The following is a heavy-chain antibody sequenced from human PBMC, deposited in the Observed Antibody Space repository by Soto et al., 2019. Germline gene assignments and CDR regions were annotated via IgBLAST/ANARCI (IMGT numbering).Heavy chain of an antibody. CDR1: GGSISSYY. CDR3: ARRPNTQGGSWFDP. CDR2: IYYSGST. Sequence: QVQLQESGPGLVKTSETLSLTCTVSGGSISSYYWSWIRQPPGKGLEWFGYIYYSGSTNYNPSLKSRVNISVDSSKNQFSLKLSAVTAADTAVYYGARRPNTQGGSWFDPWGQGTLVTVSS. V-gene: IGHV4-59*08. J-gene: IGHJ5*02. D-gene: IGHD2-2*02.